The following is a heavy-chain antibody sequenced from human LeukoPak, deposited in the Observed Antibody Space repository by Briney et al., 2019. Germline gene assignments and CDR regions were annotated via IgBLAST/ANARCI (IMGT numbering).Heavy chain of an antibody. D-gene: IGHD2-2*01. CDR1: GFTFSSYA. CDR2: ISYDGSNK. V-gene: IGHV3-30*04. CDR3: ARDKGNIVVVPAAPLGV. Sequence: GGSLRLSCAVSGFTFSSYAMHWVRQAPGKGLEWVAVISYDGSNKYYADSVKGRFTISRDNSKNTLYLQMNSLRAEDTAVYYCARDKGNIVVVPAAPLGVWGQGTTVTVSS. J-gene: IGHJ6*02.